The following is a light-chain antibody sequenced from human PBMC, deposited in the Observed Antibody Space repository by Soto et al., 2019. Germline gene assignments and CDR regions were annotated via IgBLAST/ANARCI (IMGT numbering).Light chain of an antibody. CDR1: SSDVGGYNY. CDR3: GSYAGRNWWV. Sequence: QSVLTQPPSASGSPGQSVTISCTGTSSDVGGYNYVSWYQQHPGKATKLMIYEVRKRPSGVPDSFSGSNCGNTAPLTVFVLQAEDEAVYFCGSYAGRNWWVFGTGTKVT. CDR2: EVR. J-gene: IGLJ1*01. V-gene: IGLV2-8*01.